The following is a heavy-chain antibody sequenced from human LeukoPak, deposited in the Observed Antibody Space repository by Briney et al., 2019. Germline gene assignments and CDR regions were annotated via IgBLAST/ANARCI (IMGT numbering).Heavy chain of an antibody. CDR2: IREDGSEK. Sequence: PGGSLRLSCAASGFTFSSYWMTWVRQAPGKGLEWVVNIREDGSEKYYVDSVKGRFTISRDNAKNSLYLQVNSLRAEDTAVYYCARLNYDFWSGVWEGYYMDVWGKGTTVTVSS. V-gene: IGHV3-7*01. D-gene: IGHD3-3*01. J-gene: IGHJ6*03. CDR1: GFTFSSYW. CDR3: ARLNYDFWSGVWEGYYMDV.